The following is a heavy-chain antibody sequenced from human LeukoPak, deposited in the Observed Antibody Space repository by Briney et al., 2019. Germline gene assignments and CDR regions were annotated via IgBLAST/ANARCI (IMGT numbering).Heavy chain of an antibody. Sequence: GASVTVSCKASGGTFITYAITWVRQAPGQGLEWMGRILPIFDMANYAQKFQGRVTITADKSTRTAYMEMSSLRSDDTAVYYCARDGGWLQTQNHYYYHGMDVWGQGTTVTVSS. V-gene: IGHV1-69*04. CDR1: GGTFITYA. D-gene: IGHD5-24*01. CDR3: ARDGGWLQTQNHYYYHGMDV. J-gene: IGHJ6*02. CDR2: ILPIFDMA.